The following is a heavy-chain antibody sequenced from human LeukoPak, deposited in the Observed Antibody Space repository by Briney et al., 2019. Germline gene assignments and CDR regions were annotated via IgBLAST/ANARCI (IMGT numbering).Heavy chain of an antibody. CDR1: GGSISSSSYY. Sequence: SETLSLTCTVSGGSISSSSYYWGWIRQPPGKGLEWIGSIYYSGSTHYNPSLKSRVTISVDTSKNQFSLKLSSVTAADTAVYYCARHSSGYYYNFDYWGQGTLVTVSS. V-gene: IGHV4-39*07. J-gene: IGHJ4*02. D-gene: IGHD3-22*01. CDR2: IYYSGST. CDR3: ARHSSGYYYNFDY.